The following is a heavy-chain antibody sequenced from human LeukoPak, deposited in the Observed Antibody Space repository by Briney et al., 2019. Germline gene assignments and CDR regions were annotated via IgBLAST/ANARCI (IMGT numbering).Heavy chain of an antibody. D-gene: IGHD6-13*01. CDR1: GGTFSSYA. V-gene: IGHV1-69*04. CDR2: IIPILGIA. J-gene: IGHJ6*02. CDR3: ARDDWVAAAGTSGYGMDV. Sequence: SVKVSCKASGGTFSSYAISWVRQAPGQGLEWMGRIIPILGIANHAQKFQGRVTITADKSTSTAYMELSSLRSEDTAVYYCARDDWVAAAGTSGYGMDVWGQGTTVTVSS.